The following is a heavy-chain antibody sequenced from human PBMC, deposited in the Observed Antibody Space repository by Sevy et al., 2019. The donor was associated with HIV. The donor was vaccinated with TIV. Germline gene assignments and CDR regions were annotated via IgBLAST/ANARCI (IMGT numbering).Heavy chain of an antibody. CDR1: GDTFSNNY. CDR2: IDPSAGNA. CDR3: VRADPDQHFDS. V-gene: IGHV1-46*01. Sequence: ASVKVSCKASGDTFSNNYMHWVRQAPGQGLEWMGIIDPSAGNASYAQKFQGRVTMAWDTSTSTLYMDLSSLGSEDTAVYYCVRADPDQHFDSWGQGTLVTVSS. J-gene: IGHJ4*02.